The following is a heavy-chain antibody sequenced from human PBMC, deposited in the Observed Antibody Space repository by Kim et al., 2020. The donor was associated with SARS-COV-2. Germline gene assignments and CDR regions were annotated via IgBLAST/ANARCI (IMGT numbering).Heavy chain of an antibody. CDR1: GGSFSGYY. J-gene: IGHJ4*02. Sequence: SETLSLTCAVYGGSFSGYYWSWIRQPPGKGLEWIGEINHSGSTNYNPSLKSRVTISVDTSKNQFSLKLSSVTAADTAVYYCARRSSWYGYYFDYWGQGTLVTVSS. CDR3: ARRSSWYGYYFDY. D-gene: IGHD6-13*01. V-gene: IGHV4-34*01. CDR2: INHSGST.